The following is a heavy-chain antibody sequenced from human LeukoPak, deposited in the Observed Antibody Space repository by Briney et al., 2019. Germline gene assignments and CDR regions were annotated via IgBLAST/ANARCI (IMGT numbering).Heavy chain of an antibody. CDR1: GFTVSSNY. D-gene: IGHD3-22*01. V-gene: IGHV3-66*01. CDR3: AREGSSGYGYFDY. Sequence: PGGSLGLSCAASGFTVSSNYMSWVRQAPGKGLEWVSVIYSGGSTYYADSVKGRFTISRDNSKNTLYLQMNSLRAEDTAVYYCAREGSSGYGYFDYWGQGTLVTVSS. J-gene: IGHJ4*02. CDR2: IYSGGST.